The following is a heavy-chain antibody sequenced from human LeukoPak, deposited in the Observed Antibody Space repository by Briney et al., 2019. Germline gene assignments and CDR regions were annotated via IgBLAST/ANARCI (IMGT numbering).Heavy chain of an antibody. J-gene: IGHJ4*02. CDR2: TIPIFGTA. CDR3: ASVVGYSYGFDY. CDR1: GGTFSSYA. D-gene: IGHD5-18*01. Sequence: SVKVSCKASGGTFSSYAISWVRQAPGQGLEWMGGTIPIFGTANYAQKFQGRVTITADESTSTAYMELSSLRSEDTAVYYCASVVGYSYGFDYWGQGTLVTVSS. V-gene: IGHV1-69*13.